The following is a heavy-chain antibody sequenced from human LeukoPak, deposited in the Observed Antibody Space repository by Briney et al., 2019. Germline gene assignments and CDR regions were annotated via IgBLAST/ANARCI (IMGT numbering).Heavy chain of an antibody. CDR3: ARWGRVTGSTTGDYHYGMDV. Sequence: PGRSLRLSCAASGFTFSSYGMHWVRQAPGKGLEWVAVICYGGSRNCYADPVKGRFTISRDNSKNTLFLQMNSLRVEDTAVYYWARWGRVTGSTTGDYHYGMDVWGQGTTVTVSS. V-gene: IGHV3-33*08. CDR2: ICYGGSRN. D-gene: IGHD1-14*01. CDR1: GFTFSSYG. J-gene: IGHJ6*02.